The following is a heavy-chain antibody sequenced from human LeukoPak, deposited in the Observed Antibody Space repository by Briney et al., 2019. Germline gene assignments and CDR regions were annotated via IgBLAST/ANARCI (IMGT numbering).Heavy chain of an antibody. CDR3: ARVYGGVWGSSRYWYNWFDP. V-gene: IGHV4-34*01. CDR2: ISHSGST. D-gene: IGHD3-16*02. Sequence: SETLSLTCAVSGASFSGYYWNWIRQPPGKGLEWIGEISHSGSTNYNPSLKSRVTISVDASNEQFSLKLSSVTAADTAVYYCARVYGGVWGSSRYWYNWFDPWGQGTLVTVSS. CDR1: GASFSGYY. J-gene: IGHJ5*02.